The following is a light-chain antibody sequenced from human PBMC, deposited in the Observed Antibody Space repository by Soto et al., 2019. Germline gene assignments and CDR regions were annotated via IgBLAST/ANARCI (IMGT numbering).Light chain of an antibody. Sequence: IVLTQSPATLSVSPGERVTLSCRASHSVSDNLAWEQQKPGQAPRRLIYAASIRATHPPASSSGSGPGTEFSLTISSLQSEDFAVYYCPQYNDWPLTFGGGTKV. CDR2: AAS. CDR3: PQYNDWPLT. J-gene: IGKJ4*01. CDR1: HSVSDN. V-gene: IGKV3D-15*01.